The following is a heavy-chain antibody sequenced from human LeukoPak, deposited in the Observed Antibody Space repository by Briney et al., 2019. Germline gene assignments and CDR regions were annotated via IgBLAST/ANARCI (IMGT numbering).Heavy chain of an antibody. Sequence: GGSLRLSCAASGFTFSKDDFHWVRQAPGKGLEWVAAIGVTGDTYYADSVKGRFTISREDAANSLYLQMRSLGAGDTALYYFTKEFCGSRAACAGGFYYDFWGRGALVTVSS. V-gene: IGHV3-13*01. CDR2: IGVTGDT. D-gene: IGHD2-15*01. J-gene: IGHJ2*01. CDR3: TKEFCGSRAACAGGFYYDF. CDR1: GFTFSKDD.